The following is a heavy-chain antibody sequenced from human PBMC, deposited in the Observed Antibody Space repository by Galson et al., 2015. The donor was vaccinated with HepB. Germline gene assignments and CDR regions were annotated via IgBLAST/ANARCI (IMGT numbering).Heavy chain of an antibody. V-gene: IGHV3-15*01. Sequence: SLRLSCAASGFTFSNAWMSWVRQAPGKGLEWVGRIKSKTDGGTTDYAAPVKGRFTISRDDSKNTLYLQMNSLKTEDTAVYYCTTDFPYSSSWYPYYYYGMDVWGQGTTVTVSS. CDR2: IKSKTDGGTT. D-gene: IGHD6-13*01. CDR3: TTDFPYSSSWYPYYYYGMDV. J-gene: IGHJ6*02. CDR1: GFTFSNAW.